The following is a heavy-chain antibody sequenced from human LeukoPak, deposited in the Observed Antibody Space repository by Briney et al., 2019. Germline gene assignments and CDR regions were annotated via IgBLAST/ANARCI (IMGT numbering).Heavy chain of an antibody. Sequence: ASVEVSCKAPGYTFTTYDISWVRQAPGQGLEWMGWISAYNGNTNYAQKLQGRVTMTTDTSTSTAYMELRSLISDDTAVYYCAREDGAFDIWGQGTMVTVSS. J-gene: IGHJ3*02. CDR3: AREDGAFDI. V-gene: IGHV1-18*01. D-gene: IGHD5-24*01. CDR1: GYTFTTYD. CDR2: ISAYNGNT.